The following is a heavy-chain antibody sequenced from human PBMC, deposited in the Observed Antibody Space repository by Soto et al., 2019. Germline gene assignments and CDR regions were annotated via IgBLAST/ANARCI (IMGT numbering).Heavy chain of an antibody. V-gene: IGHV4-31*03. CDR1: GGSISTGGYY. D-gene: IGHD3-16*01. Sequence: SETLSLTCTVSGGSISTGGYYWSWIRQHPGKGLEWIGYIYYSGSAYYNPSLQSRLTMSVDTSKNQFSLKLSSVTAADTAVYYCARTLDYGHMDVWGKGTTVTVSS. CDR2: IYYSGSA. J-gene: IGHJ6*03. CDR3: ARTLDYGHMDV.